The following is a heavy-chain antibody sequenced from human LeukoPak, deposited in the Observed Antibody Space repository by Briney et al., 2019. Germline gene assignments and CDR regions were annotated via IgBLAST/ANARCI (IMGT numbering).Heavy chain of an antibody. Sequence: ASVKVSCKASGGTFSSYAISWVRQAPGQGLEWMGGIIPNFGTANYAQKFQGRVTITADESTSTAYMELSSLRSEDTALYFCARVGGLQFQSDSMDVWGQGTTVTVSS. CDR3: ARVGGLQFQSDSMDV. J-gene: IGHJ6*02. V-gene: IGHV1-69*13. CDR2: IIPNFGTA. CDR1: GGTFSSYA. D-gene: IGHD4-11*01.